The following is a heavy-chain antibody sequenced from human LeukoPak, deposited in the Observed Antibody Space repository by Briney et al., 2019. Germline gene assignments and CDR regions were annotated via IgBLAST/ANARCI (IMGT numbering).Heavy chain of an antibody. Sequence: ASVKVSCKASGYTFTSYDINWVRQATGQGLEWMGWMNPNSGNTGYAQKFQGRVTMTRNTSISTAYMELSSLRSKDTAVYYCARFNGRGVSNDYWGQGTLVTVSS. CDR2: MNPNSGNT. J-gene: IGHJ4*02. D-gene: IGHD3-10*01. V-gene: IGHV1-8*01. CDR1: GYTFTSYD. CDR3: ARFNGRGVSNDY.